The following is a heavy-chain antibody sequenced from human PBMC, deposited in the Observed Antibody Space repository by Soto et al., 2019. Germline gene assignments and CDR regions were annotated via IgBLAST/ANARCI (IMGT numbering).Heavy chain of an antibody. CDR1: GFTFSDYY. J-gene: IGHJ2*01. V-gene: IGHV3-11*03. CDR3: AMNKGELLKSYWHFDL. Sequence: GGSLRLSCAASGFTFSDYYMSWIRQAPGEGLEWVSYIGSSGSYTNYADSVKGRFTISRDNARDSLSLQMNSLRPEDTAVYYCAMNKGELLKSYWHFDLWGRGTLVTVSS. D-gene: IGHD3-10*01. CDR2: IGSSGSYT.